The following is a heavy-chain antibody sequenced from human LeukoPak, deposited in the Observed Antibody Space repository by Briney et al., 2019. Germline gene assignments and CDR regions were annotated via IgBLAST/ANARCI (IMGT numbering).Heavy chain of an antibody. V-gene: IGHV4-59*01. CDR3: ARDRTGSY. Sequence: SETLSLTCTVSGGSISSYYWSWIRQPPGKGLEWIGYIYYSVSTNYNPSLKSRVTISVDTSKNQFSLKLSSVTAADTAVYYCARDRTGSYWGQGTLVTVSS. CDR2: IYYSVST. D-gene: IGHD1-14*01. CDR1: GGSISSYY. J-gene: IGHJ4*02.